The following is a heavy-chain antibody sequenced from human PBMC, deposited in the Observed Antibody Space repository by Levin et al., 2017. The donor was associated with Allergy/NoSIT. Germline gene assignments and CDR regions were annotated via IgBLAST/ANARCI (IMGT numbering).Heavy chain of an antibody. V-gene: IGHV4-39*07. D-gene: IGHD3-16*01. CDR1: GGSISSSSYY. CDR3: ARVNGYAYCFDY. J-gene: IGHJ4*02. Sequence: SETLSLTCTVSGGSISSSSYYWGWIRQPPGKGLEWIGSIYYSGSTYYNPSLKSRVTISVDTSKNQFSLKLSSVTAADTAVYYCARVNGYAYCFDYWGQGTLVTVSS. CDR2: IYYSGST.